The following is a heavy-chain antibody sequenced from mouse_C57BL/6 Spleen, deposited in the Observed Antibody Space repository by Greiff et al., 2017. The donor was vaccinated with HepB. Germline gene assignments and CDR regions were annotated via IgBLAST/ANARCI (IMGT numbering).Heavy chain of an antibody. CDR1: GYTFTSYW. CDR2: IDPSDCYT. J-gene: IGHJ3*01. Sequence: VKLQQPGAELVKPGASVKLSCKASGYTFTSYWMQWVKQRPGQGLEWIGEIDPSDCYTNYNQKFKGKATLSVDTSSSTAYMQLSSLTSEDSAVYYCDFRYDGAYWGQGTLVTVSA. D-gene: IGHD2-14*01. CDR3: DFRYDGAY. V-gene: IGHV1-50*01.